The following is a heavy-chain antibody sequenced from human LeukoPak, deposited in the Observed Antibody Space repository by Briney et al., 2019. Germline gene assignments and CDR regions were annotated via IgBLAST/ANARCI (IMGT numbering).Heavy chain of an antibody. CDR3: ASQMRGKSSSSGALYYYGMDV. D-gene: IGHD6-6*01. Sequence: AGSLRLSCAASGFTLSSNYMSWVRQAPGEGLEWVSVIYSGGSTYYADTVKGRFTISRDNSKNTLYPQMNSLRAEDTAVYYCASQMRGKSSSSGALYYYGMDVWGQGTTVTVSS. CDR1: GFTLSSNY. V-gene: IGHV3-53*01. CDR2: IYSGGST. J-gene: IGHJ6*02.